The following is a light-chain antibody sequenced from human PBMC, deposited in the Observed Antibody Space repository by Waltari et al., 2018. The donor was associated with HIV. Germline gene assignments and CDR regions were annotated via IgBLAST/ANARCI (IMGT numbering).Light chain of an antibody. CDR3: AAWDDSLSGWV. V-gene: IGLV1-47*01. CDR2: RTN. CDR1: SSTIGSNY. J-gene: IGLJ3*02. Sequence: QSVVTQPPSASGTPGHRVTISCSGSSSTIGSNYVYWYQQLPGTAPKLLIYRTNQRSSGVPDRLSGSKSGTSASLAISGLRPEDEAEYYCAAWDDSLSGWVFGGGTKLTVL.